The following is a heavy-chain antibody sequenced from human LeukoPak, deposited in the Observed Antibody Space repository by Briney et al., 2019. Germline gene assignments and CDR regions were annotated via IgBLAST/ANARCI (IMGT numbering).Heavy chain of an antibody. V-gene: IGHV3-21*01. CDR1: GFTFSSYA. Sequence: GGSLRLSCAASGFTFSSYAMSWVRQAPGKGLEWVSSISGSTSYKYYADSVKGRFTISRDNAIKSLHLQMNSLRAEDTAVYYCARSYSGSYYADPDSFDMWGQGTMVTVSS. CDR3: ARSYSGSYYADPDSFDM. D-gene: IGHD1-26*01. J-gene: IGHJ3*02. CDR2: ISGSTSYK.